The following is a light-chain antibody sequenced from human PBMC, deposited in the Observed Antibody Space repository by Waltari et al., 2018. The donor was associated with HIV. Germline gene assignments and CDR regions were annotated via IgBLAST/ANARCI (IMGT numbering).Light chain of an antibody. V-gene: IGKV1-39*01. CDR3: QQTYGFPRT. Sequence: DIQMTQSPSSLSASIGDSVTITCRTSKNIGNYLNWFQHKSDKAPKLLIYAASILQSGVPARFSGSGSGTEFTLTINDLQPEDFATYFCQQTYGFPRTFGQGTKLDI. J-gene: IGKJ2*01. CDR1: KNIGNY. CDR2: AAS.